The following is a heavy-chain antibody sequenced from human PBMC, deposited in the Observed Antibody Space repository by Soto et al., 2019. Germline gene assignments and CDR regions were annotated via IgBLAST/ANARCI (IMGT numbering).Heavy chain of an antibody. V-gene: IGHV4-59*08. Sequence: SETLSLTCTVSGGSISGYYWSWIRQPPGKRLEWIGYIYYTGSTDYNPSLKSRVTISVDTSNNQFSLRLTSVTAADTAVYYCARHSYKMGYYYMDVWGKGTTVTVSS. CDR3: ARHSYKMGYYYMDV. CDR2: IYYTGST. D-gene: IGHD1-26*01. J-gene: IGHJ6*03. CDR1: GGSISGYY.